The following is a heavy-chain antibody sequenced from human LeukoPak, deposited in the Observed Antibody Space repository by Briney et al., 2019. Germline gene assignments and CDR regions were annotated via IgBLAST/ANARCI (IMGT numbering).Heavy chain of an antibody. V-gene: IGHV1-8*01. CDR3: ARRYVGATEYWFDP. Sequence: ASVKVSCKASGYTFTSYDINWVRQATGQGLEWMGWMNPNSGNTGYAQKFQGRVTMTRNTSISTAYMEVSSLRSEDTAVYYCARRYVGATEYWFDPWGQGTLVTVSS. D-gene: IGHD1-26*01. CDR2: MNPNSGNT. J-gene: IGHJ5*02. CDR1: GYTFTSYD.